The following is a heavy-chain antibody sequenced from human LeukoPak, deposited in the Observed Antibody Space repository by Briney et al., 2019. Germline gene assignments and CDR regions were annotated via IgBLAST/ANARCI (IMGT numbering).Heavy chain of an antibody. J-gene: IGHJ4*02. CDR1: GFTFSSYS. CDR3: ARVTEYGDYGDY. CDR2: ISSSSSYI. Sequence: GGSLRLSCAATGFTFSSYSMNWVRQAPGKGLEWVSSISSSSSYIYYADSVKGRFTISRDNAKNSLYLQMNSLRAEDTAVYYCARVTEYGDYGDYWRQGTLVTVSS. V-gene: IGHV3-21*01. D-gene: IGHD4-17*01.